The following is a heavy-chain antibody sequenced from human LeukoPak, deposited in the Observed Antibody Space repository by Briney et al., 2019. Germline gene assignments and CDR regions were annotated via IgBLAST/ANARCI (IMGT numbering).Heavy chain of an antibody. CDR2: IYYTGCT. J-gene: IGHJ5*02. V-gene: IGHV4-59*01. CDR1: AGSSGIYY. D-gene: IGHD2-21*02. Sequence: SETLSLTCTVSAGSSGIYYWSWIRRPPGKGLEWIGAIYYTGCTDYNPSLESRVTMSVDTSKYQFSLKLSSVTAADTAVYYCARAKYCCGDFYPRFDPWGQGTLVTVSS. CDR3: ARAKYCCGDFYPRFDP.